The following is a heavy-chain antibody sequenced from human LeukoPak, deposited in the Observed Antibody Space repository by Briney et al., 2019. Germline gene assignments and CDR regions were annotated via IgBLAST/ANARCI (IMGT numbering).Heavy chain of an antibody. CDR2: IWFDGSNK. CDR3: ARKGGSFNFDY. J-gene: IGHJ4*02. CDR1: GFIFSNYG. V-gene: IGHV3-33*01. D-gene: IGHD1-26*01. Sequence: GRSLRLSCAASGFIFSNYGMSWVRQAPGEGLEWVAVIWFDGSNKYYADSVKGRFTISRDNSENTLSLQMDSLRADDTAVYYCARKGGSFNFDYWGQGTLVTVSS.